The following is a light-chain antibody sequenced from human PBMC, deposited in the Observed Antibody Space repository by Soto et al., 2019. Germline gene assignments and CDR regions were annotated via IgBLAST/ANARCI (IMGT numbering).Light chain of an antibody. CDR3: QVWDGITDHVI. CDR2: DDS. V-gene: IGLV3-21*02. J-gene: IGLJ2*01. Sequence: SYELTQPPSVSLAPGQTARITCGGRNIGVKSVHWYQQKPGQAPVLIVFDDSDRPSGIPGRFSGSNSGDTATLTISRVEAGDEADYYCQVWDGITDHVILGGGTKLTVL. CDR1: NIGVKS.